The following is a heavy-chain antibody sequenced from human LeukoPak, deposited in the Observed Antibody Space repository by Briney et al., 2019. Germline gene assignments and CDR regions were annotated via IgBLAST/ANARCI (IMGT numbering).Heavy chain of an antibody. CDR2: ISAYNGNT. D-gene: IGHD6-13*01. CDR1: GYTFTSYG. CDR3: ARDRLIAAAALFDY. J-gene: IGHJ4*02. Sequence: GASVKVSCKASGYTFTSYGMSWVRQAPGQGLEWMGWISAYNGNTNYAQTLQGRVTMTTDTSTSTAYMELKSLRSDDTAVYYCARDRLIAAAALFDYWGQGTLVTVSS. V-gene: IGHV1-18*01.